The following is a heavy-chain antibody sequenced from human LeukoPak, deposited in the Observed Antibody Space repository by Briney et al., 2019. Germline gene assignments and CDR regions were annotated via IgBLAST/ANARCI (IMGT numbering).Heavy chain of an antibody. CDR2: ISRGGVTI. J-gene: IGHJ4*02. D-gene: IGHD3-22*01. Sequence: GGSLRLSCTTSGFTFSTYEMNWARQALGKGREWVSYISRGGVTIYYADSVKGRFTISRDNAKNSLYLQMNSLRAEDTAVYYCARGDYYDSTGYYYVYWGQGTLVTVSS. CDR3: ARGDYYDSTGYYYVY. CDR1: GFTFSTYE. V-gene: IGHV3-48*03.